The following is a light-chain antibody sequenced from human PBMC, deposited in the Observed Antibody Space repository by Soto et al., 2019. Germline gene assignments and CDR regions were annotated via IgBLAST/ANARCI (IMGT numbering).Light chain of an antibody. Sequence: EIVLTQSPGTLPLSPGERATLSCRASQSVSSSYLAWYQQQPGQAPRLLIYGASTRATGVPARFSGSGSGTDFTLTISSLQSEDLAVYHCQQYNKWPQTFGQGTKVDIK. CDR1: QSVSSSY. CDR3: QQYNKWPQT. V-gene: IGKV3-15*01. CDR2: GAS. J-gene: IGKJ1*01.